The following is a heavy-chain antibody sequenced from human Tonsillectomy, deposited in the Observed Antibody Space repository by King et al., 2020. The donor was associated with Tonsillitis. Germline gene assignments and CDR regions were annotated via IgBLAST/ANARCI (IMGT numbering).Heavy chain of an antibody. Sequence: VQLVESGGGLVQPGGSLRLSCAASGFTFSSYWMHGVRQAPGKGRVGGSRINRDGRSPSYADSVKGRFTISRDNAKDTLYLQMNSLRAEDTAVYYCARSDYSKDAFDIWGQGTMVTVSS. CDR3: ARSDYSKDAFDI. CDR2: INRDGRSP. V-gene: IGHV3-74*01. J-gene: IGHJ3*02. D-gene: IGHD4-11*01. CDR1: GFTFSSYW.